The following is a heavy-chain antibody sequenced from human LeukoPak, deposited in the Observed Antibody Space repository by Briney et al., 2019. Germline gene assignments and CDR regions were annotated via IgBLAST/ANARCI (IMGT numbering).Heavy chain of an antibody. D-gene: IGHD4-17*01. J-gene: IGHJ3*02. CDR2: IYTSGRT. CDR3: ARYDHGHSGAFDI. Sequence: SETLSLTCTVSGGSISSYYWSWIRQPAGKGLGWIGRIYTSGRTNYDPSPNSRVTMSVDPSMNQFSLTLSSVTAANTAVYYCARYDHGHSGAFDIWGQGTMVTVSS. CDR1: GGSISSYY. V-gene: IGHV4-4*07.